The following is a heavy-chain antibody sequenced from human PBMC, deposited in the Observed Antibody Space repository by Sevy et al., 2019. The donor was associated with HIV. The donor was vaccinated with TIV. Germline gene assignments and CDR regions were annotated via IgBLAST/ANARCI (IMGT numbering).Heavy chain of an antibody. CDR2: IRYDGSNK. CDR1: GFTFSSYG. D-gene: IGHD3-16*02. V-gene: IGHV3-30*02. J-gene: IGHJ6*02. CDR3: AKEVGYYDYIWGSYRPYYYGMDV. Sequence: GGSLRLSCAASGFTFSSYGMHWVRQAPGKGLEWVAFIRYDGSNKYYADSVKGRFTISRDNSKNTLYLQMNILRAEDTAVYYCAKEVGYYDYIWGSYRPYYYGMDVWGQGTTVTVSS.